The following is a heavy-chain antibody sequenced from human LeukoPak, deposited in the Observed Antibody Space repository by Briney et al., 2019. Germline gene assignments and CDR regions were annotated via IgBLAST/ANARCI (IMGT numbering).Heavy chain of an antibody. CDR3: ARLGDYGDVDY. V-gene: IGHV4-59*08. D-gene: IGHD4-17*01. CDR1: GASIRSYY. Sequence: PSETLSLTCTVSGASIRSYYWNWIRQPPGKELEWIGYVYYSGNTDYNPSLKSRVTISLDTSKNQFSLKLSSVAAADTAVYYCARLGDYGDVDYWGQGTLVTVSS. CDR2: VYYSGNT. J-gene: IGHJ4*02.